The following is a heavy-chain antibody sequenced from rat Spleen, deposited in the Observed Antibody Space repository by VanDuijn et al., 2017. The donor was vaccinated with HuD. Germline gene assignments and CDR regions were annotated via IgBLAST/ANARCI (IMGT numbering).Heavy chain of an antibody. CDR2: INTDGGDT. D-gene: IGHD1-11*01. CDR3: AKEANYGGLMDA. J-gene: IGHJ4*01. CDR1: GFTFSDYN. Sequence: EVQLVESGGGLVQPGGSLKLSCAASGFTFSDYNMAWVRQAPGKGLEWVSSINTDGGDTYYPDSVKGRFTISRDNAENTVYLQMNSLRSEDTATYYCAKEANYGGLMDAWGQGASVTVSS. V-gene: IGHV5-58*01.